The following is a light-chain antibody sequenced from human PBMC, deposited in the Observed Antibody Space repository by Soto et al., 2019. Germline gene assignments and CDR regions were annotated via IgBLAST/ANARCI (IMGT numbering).Light chain of an antibody. J-gene: IGKJ4*01. CDR2: DAS. CDR3: EQRSNWPRLT. CDR1: QSVSSS. Sequence: EIVLTQSPATLSLSPGERATLSCRASQSVSSSLAWYQQKAGQAPRLLIYDASNRVTGIPARFSGSGSGTDFTLTISSLEPEDFAVYYCEQRSNWPRLTFGGGTKVEIK. V-gene: IGKV3-11*01.